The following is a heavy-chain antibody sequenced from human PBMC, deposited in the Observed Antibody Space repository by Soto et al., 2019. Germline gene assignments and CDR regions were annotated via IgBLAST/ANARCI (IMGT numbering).Heavy chain of an antibody. J-gene: IGHJ4*02. Sequence: VQLVESGGGLVQPGGSLRLSCAASGFTFSDYSMNWLSQAPGKGLEWVSYISSTARNATYYADSVRGRFTISRDNAKNSLYLQMSSLRDEDAAVYYCARRGMTAFDYWGQGILVTVSS. D-gene: IGHD3-16*01. CDR1: GFTFSDYS. CDR3: ARRGMTAFDY. V-gene: IGHV3-48*02. CDR2: ISSTARNAT.